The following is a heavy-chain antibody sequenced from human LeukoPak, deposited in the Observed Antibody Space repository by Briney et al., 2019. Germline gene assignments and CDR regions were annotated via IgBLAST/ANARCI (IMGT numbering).Heavy chain of an antibody. Sequence: PSETLSLTCTVSGGSVSSGSYYWSWIRQPPGKGLEWIGYIYYSGSTNYNPSLKSRVTISVDTSKNQFSLKLSSVTAADTAVYYCARAPLGIVASRGYYGMDVWGKGTTVTVSS. CDR2: IYYSGST. J-gene: IGHJ6*04. CDR1: GGSVSSGSYY. V-gene: IGHV4-61*01. CDR3: ARAPLGIVASRGYYGMDV. D-gene: IGHD5-12*01.